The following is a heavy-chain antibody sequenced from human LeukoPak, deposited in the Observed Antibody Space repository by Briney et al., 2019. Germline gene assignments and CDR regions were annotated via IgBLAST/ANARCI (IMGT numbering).Heavy chain of an antibody. V-gene: IGHV3-30*02. J-gene: IGHJ4*02. CDR3: AKDRALSGSYYVGVLNY. CDR2: IRYDGSNK. CDR1: GFTFSSYG. D-gene: IGHD1-26*01. Sequence: PGGSLRLSCAASGFTFSSYGMHWVRQAPGKGLEWVAFIRYDGSNKYYADSVKGRFTISRDNSKNTLYLQMNSLRAEDTAVYYCAKDRALSGSYYVGVLNYWGQGTLVTVSS.